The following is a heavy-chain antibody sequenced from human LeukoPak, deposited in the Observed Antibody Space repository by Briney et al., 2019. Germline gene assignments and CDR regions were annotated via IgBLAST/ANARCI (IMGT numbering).Heavy chain of an antibody. J-gene: IGHJ4*02. CDR3: ATAPRAVAGTPFDY. Sequence: QAGGSLRLSCAASGFTFSSYAMSWVRQAPGKGLEWISAISGSGGSTYYADSVKGRFTNSRDNSKNTLYLQMNSLRAEDTAVYYCATAPRAVAGTPFDYWGQGTLVTVSS. CDR1: GFTFSSYA. V-gene: IGHV3-23*01. D-gene: IGHD6-19*01. CDR2: ISGSGGST.